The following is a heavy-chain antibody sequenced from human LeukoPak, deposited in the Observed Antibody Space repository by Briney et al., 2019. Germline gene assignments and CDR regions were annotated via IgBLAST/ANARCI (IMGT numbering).Heavy chain of an antibody. J-gene: IGHJ5*02. Sequence: ASVKVSCKASGYTFTSYDINWVRQAAGQGLEWMGWMNPNSGNTGYAQKFQGRVTITRNTSISTAYMELSSLRSEDTAVYYCARKRSSSWYRYWFDPWGQGTLVTVSS. CDR3: ARKRSSSWYRYWFDP. V-gene: IGHV1-8*03. D-gene: IGHD6-13*01. CDR1: GYTFTSYD. CDR2: MNPNSGNT.